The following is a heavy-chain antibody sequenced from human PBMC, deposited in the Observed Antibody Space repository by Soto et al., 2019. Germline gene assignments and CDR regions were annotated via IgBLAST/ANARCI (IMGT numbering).Heavy chain of an antibody. Sequence: PGGSLRLSCAASGVSFSDYAMSWVRQAPGKGLEWVSVISESGGRTHYADPVRGRFTVSRDNSKNSLSLRMNSLRDEDTAVYFCAKRSPYSSGWYSPIFDYWGQGA. J-gene: IGHJ4*02. CDR2: ISESGGRT. D-gene: IGHD6-13*01. V-gene: IGHV3-23*01. CDR3: AKRSPYSSGWYSPIFDY. CDR1: GVSFSDYA.